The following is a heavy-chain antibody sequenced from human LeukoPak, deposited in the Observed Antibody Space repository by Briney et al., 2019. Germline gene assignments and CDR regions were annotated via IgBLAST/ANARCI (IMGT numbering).Heavy chain of an antibody. Sequence: PSQTLSLTCTVSGGSISNGGFYWSWIRQHPGKGLEWIGYIYYGGNTYYNPSLKSRVTISVDTSKNQSSLKLSSVTAADTAVYYCARGGSHCFDPWGQGTLVTVSS. D-gene: IGHD2-15*01. CDR3: ARGGSHCFDP. J-gene: IGHJ5*02. CDR1: GGSISNGGFY. V-gene: IGHV4-31*03. CDR2: IYYGGNT.